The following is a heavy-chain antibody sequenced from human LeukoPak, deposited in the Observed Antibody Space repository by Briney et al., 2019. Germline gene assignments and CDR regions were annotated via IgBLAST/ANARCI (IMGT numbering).Heavy chain of an antibody. J-gene: IGHJ4*02. CDR3: ARGPPMVRGAMRYFDY. Sequence: PSETLSLTCTVSGGSISSSSYYWGWIRQPPGKGLEWIGSIYYSGSTYYNPSLKSRVTISVDTSKNQFSLKLSSVTAADTAVYYCARGPPMVRGAMRYFDYWGQGTLVTVSS. CDR1: GGSISSSSYY. CDR2: IYYSGST. V-gene: IGHV4-39*07. D-gene: IGHD3-10*01.